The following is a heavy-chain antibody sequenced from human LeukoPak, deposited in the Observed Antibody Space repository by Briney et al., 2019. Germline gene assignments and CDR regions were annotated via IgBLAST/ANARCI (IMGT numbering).Heavy chain of an antibody. D-gene: IGHD1-26*01. J-gene: IGHJ4*02. CDR2: IWYDGSNK. CDR3: ANDPYSGSYTLDY. Sequence: GGSLRLSCAASGFTFDDYAMHWVRQAPGKGLEWVAVIWYDGSNKYYADSVKGRFTISRDNSKNTLYLQMNSLRAEDTAVYYCANDPYSGSYTLDYWGQGTLVTVSS. CDR1: GFTFDDYA. V-gene: IGHV3-33*06.